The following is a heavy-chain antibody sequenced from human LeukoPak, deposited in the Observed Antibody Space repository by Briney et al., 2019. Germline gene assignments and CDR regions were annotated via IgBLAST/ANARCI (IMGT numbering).Heavy chain of an antibody. CDR2: ISSSSSYI. J-gene: IGHJ4*02. V-gene: IGHV3-21*01. CDR3: ARELRGVVPAAVFDY. D-gene: IGHD2-2*01. CDR1: GFTVSSNY. Sequence: GGSLRLSCAASGFTVSSNYMSWVRQAPGKGLEWVSSISSSSSYIYYADSVKGRFTISRDNAKNSLYLQMNSLRAEDTAVYYCARELRGVVPAAVFDYWGQGTLVTVSS.